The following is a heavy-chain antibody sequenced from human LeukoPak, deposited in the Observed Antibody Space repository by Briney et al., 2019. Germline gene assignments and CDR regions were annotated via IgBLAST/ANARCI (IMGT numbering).Heavy chain of an antibody. CDR1: GFTFSGDG. D-gene: IGHD6-19*01. CDR3: ASTSAWYETIEY. J-gene: IGHJ4*02. CDR2: IWYDGSNK. Sequence: GGSLRLSCAAPGFTFSGDGMCWARQAPGKGLEWVAVIWYDGSNKYYADSVKGRFTISRDNSKNTLYLQMNSLRAEDTGVYYCASTSAWYETIEYWGQGTLATVSS. V-gene: IGHV3-33*01.